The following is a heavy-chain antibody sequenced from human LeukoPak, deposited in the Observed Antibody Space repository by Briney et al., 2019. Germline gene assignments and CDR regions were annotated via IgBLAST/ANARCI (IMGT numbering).Heavy chain of an antibody. CDR1: GGSISSYY. J-gene: IGHJ4*02. CDR3: AGVRGYSYGYYFDY. V-gene: IGHV4-59*08. Sequence: SETLSLTCTVSGGSISSYYWSWIGQPPGKGLEWIGYIYYSGSTNYNPSLKSRVTISVDTSKNQFSLKLSSVTAADTAVYYCAGVRGYSYGYYFDYWGQGTLVTVSS. D-gene: IGHD5-18*01. CDR2: IYYSGST.